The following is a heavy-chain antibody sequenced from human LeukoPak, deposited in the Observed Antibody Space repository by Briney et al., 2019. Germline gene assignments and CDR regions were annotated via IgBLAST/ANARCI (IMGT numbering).Heavy chain of an antibody. Sequence: PGGSLRLPCAASGFTFSSYSMNWVRQAPGKGLEWVSSISSSSSYIYYADSVKGRFTISRDNAKNSLYLQMNSLRAEDTAVYYCARDKESYYDSSGFDYWGQGTLVTVSS. D-gene: IGHD3-22*01. V-gene: IGHV3-21*01. J-gene: IGHJ4*02. CDR1: GFTFSSYS. CDR3: ARDKESYYDSSGFDY. CDR2: ISSSSSYI.